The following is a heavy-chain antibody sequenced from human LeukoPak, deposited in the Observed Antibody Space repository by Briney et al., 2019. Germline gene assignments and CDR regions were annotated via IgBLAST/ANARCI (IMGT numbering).Heavy chain of an antibody. V-gene: IGHV1-69*04. D-gene: IGHD3-10*01. CDR2: IIPILGVA. CDR3: ARASYGSGHFY. CDR1: GGTFSSYA. J-gene: IGHJ4*02. Sequence: ASVKVSCKASGGTFSSYAISWVRQAPGQGLEWMGRIIPILGVANYAQKFQGRVTITADKSTSTAYMELSSLRSEDTAVYYCARASYGSGHFYWGEGTLVTVSS.